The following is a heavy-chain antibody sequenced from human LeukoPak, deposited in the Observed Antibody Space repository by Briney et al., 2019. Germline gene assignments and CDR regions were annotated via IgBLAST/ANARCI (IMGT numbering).Heavy chain of an antibody. V-gene: IGHV3-21*01. CDR3: ARDMVRGVIP. CDR1: GFTFSPYA. CDR2: ISGDSIHI. D-gene: IGHD3-10*01. J-gene: IGHJ5*02. Sequence: GGSLRLSCAAAGFTFSPYAMNWVRQAPGRGLEWVSSISGDSIHIYYADSVRGRFTISRDNAKSSLFLQMDSLGAEDTAVYYCARDMVRGVIPWGQGTLVTVSS.